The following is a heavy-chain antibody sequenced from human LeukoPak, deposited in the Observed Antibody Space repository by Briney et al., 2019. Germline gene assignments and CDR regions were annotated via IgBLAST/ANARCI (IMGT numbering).Heavy chain of an antibody. V-gene: IGHV1-2*02. J-gene: IGHJ6*02. CDR3: ARDSSSWSYYYYGTDV. CDR2: INPNSGGT. CDR1: GYTFTGQY. Sequence: GASVKVSCQASGYTFTGQYMHWVRQAPGQGLAGMGWINPNSGGTNYEQKFQGRVTMTRDTSISTAYMELSRLRSDDTAVYYCARDSSSWSYYYYGTDVWGQGTTVTVSS. D-gene: IGHD6-13*01.